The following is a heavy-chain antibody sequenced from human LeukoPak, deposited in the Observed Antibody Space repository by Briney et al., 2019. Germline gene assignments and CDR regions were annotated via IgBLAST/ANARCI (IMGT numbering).Heavy chain of an antibody. V-gene: IGHV3-23*01. CDR1: GFTFRSYA. Sequence: GGSLRLSCAASGFTFRSYAMSWVRQAPGKGLGWVSAISGSGGSTYHADSVKGRFTISRDNSKNTLYLQMHSLRAEDTALYYCAKAEYSCATTTCFLEDYWGQGTLVTVSS. CDR2: ISGSGGST. J-gene: IGHJ4*02. CDR3: AKAEYSCATTTCFLEDY. D-gene: IGHD2-2*01.